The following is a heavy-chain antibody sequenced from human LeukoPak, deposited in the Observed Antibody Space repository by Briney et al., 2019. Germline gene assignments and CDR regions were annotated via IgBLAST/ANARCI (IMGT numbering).Heavy chain of an antibody. V-gene: IGHV3-74*01. CDR2: IKSDGSST. CDR3: ARTFAAAHIDY. J-gene: IGHJ4*02. D-gene: IGHD2-15*01. CDR1: GITVSSNY. Sequence: GGSLRLSCAASGITVSSNYMSWVRQARGKGLVWVSRIKSDGSSTTYADSVKGRFTISRDNAKNTLYLEMNSLRAEDTAVYYCARTFAAAHIDYWGQGTLVTVSS.